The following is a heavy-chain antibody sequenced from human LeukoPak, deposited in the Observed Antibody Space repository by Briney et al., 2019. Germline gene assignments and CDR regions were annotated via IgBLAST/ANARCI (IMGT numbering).Heavy chain of an antibody. CDR3: ATFVYYFDTSGYDIGYFQN. V-gene: IGHV1-3*01. J-gene: IGHJ1*01. CDR2: INAGNGNT. D-gene: IGHD3-22*01. CDR1: GYTFTSYA. Sequence: ASVKVSCKASGYTFTSYAMHWVRQAPGQRLEWMGWINAGNGNTKYSQKFQGRVTITRDTSASTACMELSSLRSEDTAVYYCATFVYYFDTSGYDIGYFQNWGQGTLVTVSS.